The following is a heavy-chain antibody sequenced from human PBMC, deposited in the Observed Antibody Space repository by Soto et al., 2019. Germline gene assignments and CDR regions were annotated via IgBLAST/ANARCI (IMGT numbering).Heavy chain of an antibody. CDR1: DDMITSYW. V-gene: IGHV5-51*01. D-gene: IGHD6-6*01. J-gene: IGHJ6*02. Sequence: PGDSQRICCQLSDDMITSYWIGWVRQMPGEELEWMGIIYPGDSDTRYSPSFQGQVTISADKSLRTAYLQWTSLKASDTALYYCARTRSFTLGFYYDGMDVWGQGNTVNVS. CDR3: ARTRSFTLGFYYDGMDV. CDR2: IYPGDSDT.